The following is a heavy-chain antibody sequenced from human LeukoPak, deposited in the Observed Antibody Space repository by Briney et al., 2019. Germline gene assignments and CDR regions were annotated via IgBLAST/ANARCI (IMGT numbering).Heavy chain of an antibody. V-gene: IGHV3-15*01. D-gene: IGHD2-15*01. J-gene: IGHJ4*02. CDR3: TSDSGGGPQY. Sequence: PGGSLRLSCAASGFTFSNTWMSWVRQAPGKGLEWVCHIKSKTDGGTTDFAAPVKGRFTISRDDSKNTLYLQMNSLKTDDTAVYYCTSDSGGGPQYWGQGTLVTVSS. CDR2: IKSKTDGGTT. CDR1: GFTFSNTW.